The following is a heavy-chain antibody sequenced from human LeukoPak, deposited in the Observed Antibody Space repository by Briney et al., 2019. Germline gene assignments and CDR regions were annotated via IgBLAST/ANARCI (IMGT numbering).Heavy chain of an antibody. D-gene: IGHD1-1*01. CDR1: GFTFNNYD. Sequence: GGSLRLSCEASGFTFNNYDMSWVRQAPGKGLEWVSAMSGVGGTTYYAASVKGRFTISRENSKNILYLQMNSLRVEDTAVYYCARVAKERVGGVYYFDYWGQGTLVTVSS. J-gene: IGHJ4*02. CDR2: MSGVGGTT. CDR3: ARVAKERVGGVYYFDY. V-gene: IGHV3-23*01.